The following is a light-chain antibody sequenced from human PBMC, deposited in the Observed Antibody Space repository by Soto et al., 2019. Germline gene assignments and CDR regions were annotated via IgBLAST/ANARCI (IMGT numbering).Light chain of an antibody. Sequence: DIQMTQSPSTLSASVGDRVTITCRASQSISSWLAWYQQKPGKAPKLLIYKASSLESGVPSRFSGSGSGTEFTLNISSLQSDDFATYLCQQYDSYRRTFGQGTKVEIK. CDR2: KAS. CDR1: QSISSW. J-gene: IGKJ1*01. CDR3: QQYDSYRRT. V-gene: IGKV1-5*03.